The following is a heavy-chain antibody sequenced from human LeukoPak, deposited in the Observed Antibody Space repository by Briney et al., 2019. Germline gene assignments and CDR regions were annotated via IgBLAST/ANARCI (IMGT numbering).Heavy chain of an antibody. J-gene: IGHJ5*02. V-gene: IGHV3-7*03. Sequence: PGGSLRLSCAASGFTFSSYWMTWVRQAPGKGLEWVANIKQDGSDKYYVDSVRGRFTVSRDNAKNSLYLQMNTLRAEDTAVYYCARGGTPQVRVAINWFDPWGQGTLVTVSS. D-gene: IGHD3-16*01. CDR3: ARGGTPQVRVAINWFDP. CDR2: IKQDGSDK. CDR1: GFTFSSYW.